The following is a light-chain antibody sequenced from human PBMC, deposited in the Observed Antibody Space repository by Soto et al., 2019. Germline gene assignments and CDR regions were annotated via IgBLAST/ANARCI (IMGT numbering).Light chain of an antibody. CDR2: DAS. V-gene: IGKV1-5*01. CDR1: QSISSW. CDR3: QQYNRYSPT. J-gene: IGKJ4*01. Sequence: DIQMTQSPSTLSASVGDRVTITCRASQSISSWLAWYQQKQVKAPKSLIYDASSLESGVPSRFSGSGSGTEFTLNISSLQPDDFATYYCQQYNRYSPTFGGGTKVEIK.